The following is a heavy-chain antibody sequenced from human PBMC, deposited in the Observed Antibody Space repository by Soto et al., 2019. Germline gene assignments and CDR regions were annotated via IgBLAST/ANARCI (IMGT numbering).Heavy chain of an antibody. V-gene: IGHV3-23*01. D-gene: IGHD6-13*01. Sequence: EVQLLESGGALVQPGGSLRLACAASGFTFNHFAMSWVRKAPGKGLAWVSGITASGSFTYYAASVKARFTISRYNRKNTLSLQIDSLRGEDKASYYCVKDSSRWYYFDYWGPGTLVTVSS. CDR2: ITASGSFT. J-gene: IGHJ4*02. CDR3: VKDSSRWYYFDY. CDR1: GFTFNHFA.